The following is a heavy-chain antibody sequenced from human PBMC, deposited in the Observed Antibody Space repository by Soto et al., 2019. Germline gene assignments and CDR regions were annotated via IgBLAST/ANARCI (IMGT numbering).Heavy chain of an antibody. J-gene: IGHJ6*02. CDR1: GFTFSNAW. CDR2: IKSRTDGGTT. V-gene: IGHV3-15*01. Sequence: EVQLVESGGGLVKPGGSLRLSCAASGFTFSNAWMSWVRQARGKGLEWVCRIKSRTDGGTTDYAAPVKGRFTISRDDSKNTLYLQMNSLKTEDTAVYYCTTGGYCTNGVCYLYDYGMDVWGQGTTVTVSS. CDR3: TTGGYCTNGVCYLYDYGMDV. D-gene: IGHD2-8*01.